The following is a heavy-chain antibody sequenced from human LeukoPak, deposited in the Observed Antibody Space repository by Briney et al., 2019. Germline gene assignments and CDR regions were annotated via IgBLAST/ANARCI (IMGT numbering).Heavy chain of an antibody. J-gene: IGHJ4*02. Sequence: QSGGSLRLSCAVSGSGFPFSNAWMSWVRQAPGKGLEWVANIKLDGSEKNYVDSVKGRFTISRDNTKNSLYLQMNSLRAEDTAVFYCARDQYDTWSRRGNFDSWGQGTLVIVSS. CDR1: GSGFPFSNAW. CDR3: ARDQYDTWSRRGNFDS. V-gene: IGHV3-7*03. CDR2: IKLDGSEK. D-gene: IGHD3/OR15-3a*01.